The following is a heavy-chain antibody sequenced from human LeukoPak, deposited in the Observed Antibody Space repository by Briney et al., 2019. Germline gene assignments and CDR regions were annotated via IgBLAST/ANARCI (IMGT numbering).Heavy chain of an antibody. CDR2: IYHSGST. CDR3: ARVGHYDGSGFDY. J-gene: IGHJ4*02. Sequence: ASETLSLTCAVSGGSISSSNWWSWVRQPPGKGLEWIGEIYHSGSTNYNPSHKSRVTISVDKSKNQFSLNLTSVTAADTAVYYCARVGHYDGSGFDYWGQGTLVTVSS. V-gene: IGHV4-4*02. D-gene: IGHD3-10*01. CDR1: GGSISSSNW.